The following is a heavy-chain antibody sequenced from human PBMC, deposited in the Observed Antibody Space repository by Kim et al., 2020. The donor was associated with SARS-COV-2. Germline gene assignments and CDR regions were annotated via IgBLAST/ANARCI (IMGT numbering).Heavy chain of an antibody. V-gene: IGHV3-48*02. CDR3: ARELFDSSGYNLDY. CDR1: GFTFSSYS. J-gene: IGHJ4*02. D-gene: IGHD3-22*01. Sequence: GGSLRLSCAASGFTFSSYSMNWVRQAPGKGLEWVSYISSSSSTIYYADSGKGRFTISRDNAKNALCPQMNSLRDEDTAVYYCARELFDSSGYNLDYWGQGTLVTVSS. CDR2: ISSSSSTI.